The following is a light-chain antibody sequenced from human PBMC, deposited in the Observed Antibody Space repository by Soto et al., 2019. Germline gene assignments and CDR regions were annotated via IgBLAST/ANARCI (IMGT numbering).Light chain of an antibody. CDR2: DVS. Sequence: DVQMTQSPSSLSASVGDRVTITCRASQDISDYLAWFQQTPGKAPKSLIYDVSTLQSGVPSRFSGSGSGTDFTLTISSLQPEDFATYYCQQYHYYPLTFGGGTKVEIK. CDR1: QDISDY. V-gene: IGKV1-16*01. CDR3: QQYHYYPLT. J-gene: IGKJ4*01.